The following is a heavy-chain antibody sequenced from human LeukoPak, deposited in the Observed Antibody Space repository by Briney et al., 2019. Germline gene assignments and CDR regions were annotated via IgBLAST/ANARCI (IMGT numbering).Heavy chain of an antibody. J-gene: IGHJ4*02. D-gene: IGHD2-15*01. Sequence: GGSLRLSCAASGFTFSSYGMSWVRQAPGKGLEWVSAVSDIGRSTYYADSVKGRFTISRDNSKNTLYLQMDSLRAEDTAVYYCAKDRGGYCSGVSCYVGDYWGQGTLVTVSS. CDR2: VSDIGRST. CDR1: GFTFSSYG. CDR3: AKDRGGYCSGVSCYVGDY. V-gene: IGHV3-23*01.